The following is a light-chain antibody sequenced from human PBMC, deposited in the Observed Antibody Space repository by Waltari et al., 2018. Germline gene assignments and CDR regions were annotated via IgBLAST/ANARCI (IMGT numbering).Light chain of an antibody. CDR2: CNS. J-gene: IGLJ2*01. V-gene: IGLV1-40*01. CDR1: SSHTGSGYA. CDR3: QAYDRSLSGSV. Sequence: QSVLTQPPSVSGAPGPRVNLSSTGCSSHTGSGYASNWYQQLPGTAPKLLIYCNSNRLSGVPDRFSGSKSGASASLAISGLQAEDEAEYYCQAYDRSLSGSVFGGGTKLTVL.